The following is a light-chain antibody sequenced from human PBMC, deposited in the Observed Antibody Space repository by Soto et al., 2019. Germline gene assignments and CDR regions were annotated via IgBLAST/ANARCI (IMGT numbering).Light chain of an antibody. J-gene: IGKJ4*01. Sequence: RGGLYRSNNKNYLAWYQQKPGQPPKLLIYWASTRESGVPDRFSGSGYGTDFTVTLSRLQAEDAAAYYGQPYSSSRITIGVGTKVDI. CDR2: WAS. CDR1: RGGLYRSNNKNY. CDR3: QPYSSSRIT. V-gene: IGKV4-1*01.